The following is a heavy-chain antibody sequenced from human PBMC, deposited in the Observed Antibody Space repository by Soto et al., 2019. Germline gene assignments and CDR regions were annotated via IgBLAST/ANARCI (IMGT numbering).Heavy chain of an antibody. CDR2: ISYDGSNK. V-gene: IGHV3-30-3*01. CDR1: GFIIGSYA. CDR3: ERDVSLYYYDRSGYSACYFDF. J-gene: IGHJ4*02. Sequence: GGSLRLCNAASGFIIGSYAMRGGRQAPDKGLEWVAFISYDGSNKYYADSVKGRFTISRDNSKNTLYLQMNSLRAEDTAVYYCERDVSLYYYDRSGYSACYFDFRGQGTLVSLSS. D-gene: IGHD3-22*01.